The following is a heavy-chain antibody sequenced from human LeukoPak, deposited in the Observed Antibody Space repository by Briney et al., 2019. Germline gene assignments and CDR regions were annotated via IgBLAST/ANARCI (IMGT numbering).Heavy chain of an antibody. J-gene: IGHJ4*02. Sequence: GGSLRLSCAASGFTFSSYGMHWVRQAPGKGLEWVAFIRYDGSNKYYADSVKGRFAISRDNSKNTLYLQMNSLRAEDTAVYYCAKIEVGWELPPTPQFDYWGQGTLVTVSS. CDR2: IRYDGSNK. CDR1: GFTFSSYG. V-gene: IGHV3-30*02. CDR3: AKIEVGWELPPTPQFDY. D-gene: IGHD1-26*01.